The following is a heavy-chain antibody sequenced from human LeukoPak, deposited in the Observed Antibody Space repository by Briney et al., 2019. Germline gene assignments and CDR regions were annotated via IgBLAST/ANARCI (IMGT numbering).Heavy chain of an antibody. CDR1: GGTFSSYA. Sequence: SVKVSCKASGGTFSSYAISWVRQAPGQGLEWMGRIIPIFGTANYAQKFQGRVTITTDESTSTAYMELSSLRSEDTAVYYCAREAGGRYYYDSSGYYWWFDPWGQGTLVTVSS. J-gene: IGHJ5*02. V-gene: IGHV1-69*05. D-gene: IGHD3-22*01. CDR2: IIPIFGTA. CDR3: AREAGGRYYYDSSGYYWWFDP.